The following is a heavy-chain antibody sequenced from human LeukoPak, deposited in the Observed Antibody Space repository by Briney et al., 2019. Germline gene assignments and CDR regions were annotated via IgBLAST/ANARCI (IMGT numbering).Heavy chain of an antibody. CDR1: GYTFTSYA. CDR2: INTNSGGT. D-gene: IGHD7-27*01. Sequence: GASVKVSCKASGYTFTSYAMNWVRQAPGQGLEWMGWINTNSGGTNYAQKFQGRVTMTRDTSISTAYMELSRLRSDDTAVYYCARDRNGDLGYWGQGTLVTVSS. V-gene: IGHV1-2*02. J-gene: IGHJ4*02. CDR3: ARDRNGDLGY.